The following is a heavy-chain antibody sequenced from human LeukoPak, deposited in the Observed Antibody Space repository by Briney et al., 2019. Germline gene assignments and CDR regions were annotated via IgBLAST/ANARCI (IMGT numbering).Heavy chain of an antibody. V-gene: IGHV4-4*08. Sequence: SETLSLTCAVYGESISDYYWSWIRQPPGKGLEWIGYIFSRGNTNYNPSLKSRVTIPVDTSKSEFSLKLNSVTAADTAVYYCARVGDTSSYYYFLDFWGQGTLVTVSS. D-gene: IGHD3-22*01. CDR2: IFSRGNT. J-gene: IGHJ4*02. CDR3: ARVGDTSSYYYFLDF. CDR1: GESISDYY.